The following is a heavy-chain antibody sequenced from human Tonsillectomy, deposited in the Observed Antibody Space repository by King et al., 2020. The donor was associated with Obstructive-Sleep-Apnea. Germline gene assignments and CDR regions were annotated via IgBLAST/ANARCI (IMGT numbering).Heavy chain of an antibody. CDR1: GGSISSSSYY. J-gene: IGHJ4*02. Sequence: QLQESGPGLVKPSETLSLTCTVSGGSISSSSYYWGWIRQPPGKGLEWIGSIYYSGSTYYNPSLKSRVTISVDTSKNQFSLKLSSVTAADTAVYYCAGEEGEWFGELLVDYWGLGTLVTVSS. CDR2: IYYSGST. D-gene: IGHD3-10*01. CDR3: AGEEGEWFGELLVDY. V-gene: IGHV4-39*07.